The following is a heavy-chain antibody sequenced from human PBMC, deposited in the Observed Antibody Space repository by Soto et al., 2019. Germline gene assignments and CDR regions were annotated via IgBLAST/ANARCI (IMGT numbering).Heavy chain of an antibody. Sequence: SETLSLTCTVSGGSVSSGSYYWSWIRQPPGKGLEWIGYIYYSGSTNYNPSLKSRVTISVDTSKNQFSLKLSSVTAADTAVYYCATYYYGSGSYFDYWGQGTLVTVSS. CDR1: GGSVSSGSYY. CDR2: IYYSGST. V-gene: IGHV4-61*01. J-gene: IGHJ4*02. D-gene: IGHD3-10*01. CDR3: ATYYYGSGSYFDY.